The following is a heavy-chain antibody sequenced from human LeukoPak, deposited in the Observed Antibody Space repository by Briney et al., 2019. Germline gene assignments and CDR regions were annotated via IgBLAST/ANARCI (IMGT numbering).Heavy chain of an antibody. D-gene: IGHD1-1*01. J-gene: IGHJ5*02. CDR1: GLTLSSSW. Sequence: GGSLRLSCAASGLTLSSSWMHWVRQAPGKGLEWIGLISCETDGGTTDYALPGRGRFTISRDASKNTLYLQMDGLKVDDSAVDCCSQLYRSDHWGQGTLVTVSS. CDR3: SQLYRSDH. CDR2: ISCETDGGTT. V-gene: IGHV3-15*01.